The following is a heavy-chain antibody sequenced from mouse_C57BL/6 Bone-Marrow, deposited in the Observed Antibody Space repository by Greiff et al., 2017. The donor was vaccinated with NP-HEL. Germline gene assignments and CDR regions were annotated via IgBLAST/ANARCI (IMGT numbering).Heavy chain of an antibody. Sequence: EVMLVESGGDLVKPGGSLKLSCAASGLTFSSYGMSWVRQTPDKRLEWVATISSGGSYTYYPDSVKGRFTISRDNAKNTLYLQMSSLKSEDTAMYYCARRTGTGAYWGQGTLVTVSA. V-gene: IGHV5-6*02. J-gene: IGHJ3*01. CDR1: GLTFSSYG. CDR3: ARRTGTGAY. CDR2: ISSGGSYT. D-gene: IGHD4-1*01.